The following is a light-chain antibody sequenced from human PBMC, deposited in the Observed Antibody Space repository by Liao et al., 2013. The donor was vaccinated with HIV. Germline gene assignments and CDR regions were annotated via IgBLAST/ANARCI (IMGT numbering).Light chain of an antibody. V-gene: IGLV3-1*01. J-gene: IGLJ1*01. CDR1: KLGDKY. CDR3: QAWDRNSYFV. Sequence: YELTQPPSVSVSPGQTASITCSGDKLGDKYTCWYQQRPGQSPVVVIFENGKRPSGISERFSGSKSGNTATLTITGTQTVDEADYYCQAWDRNSYFVFGTGTRVTVL. CDR2: ENG.